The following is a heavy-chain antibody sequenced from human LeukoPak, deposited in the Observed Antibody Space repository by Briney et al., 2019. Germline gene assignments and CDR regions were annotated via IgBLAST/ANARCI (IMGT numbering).Heavy chain of an antibody. Sequence: GGSLRLSCAASGFTFSSYAMSWVRQAPGKGLEWVSAISGSGGSTYYADSVKGRFTISRDNSENTLYLQMNSLRAEDTAVYYCATDAWASGYPIPEDWGQGTLVTVSS. CDR3: ATDAWASGYPIPED. CDR2: ISGSGGST. V-gene: IGHV3-23*01. D-gene: IGHD5-12*01. CDR1: GFTFSSYA. J-gene: IGHJ4*02.